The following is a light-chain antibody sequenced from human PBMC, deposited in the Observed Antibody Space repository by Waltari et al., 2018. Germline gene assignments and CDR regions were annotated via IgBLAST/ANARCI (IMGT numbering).Light chain of an antibody. Sequence: QSALTQPASVSGSPGQSITISCTGSSRDVGAYDHVSWYQQHPGKALKVVIFDVSARPSGVSERFTGSKSGNTASLTISGLQAEDEADYYCRSQTTNKGVVFGGGTKVTVL. CDR1: SRDVGAYDH. CDR3: RSQTTNKGVV. CDR2: DVS. J-gene: IGLJ2*01. V-gene: IGLV2-14*03.